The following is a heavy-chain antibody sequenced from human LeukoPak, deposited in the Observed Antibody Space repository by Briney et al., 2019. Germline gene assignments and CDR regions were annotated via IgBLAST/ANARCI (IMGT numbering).Heavy chain of an antibody. CDR2: ISGNGGGGST. V-gene: IGHV3-23*01. CDR1: GFTFSIYA. Sequence: GGSLRLSCAASGFTFSIYAMSWVRQAPGKGLEWVSAISGNGGGGSTYYADSVKGRFTISRDNSKNTLYLQMNSLRAEDTAVYYCATYRQVLLPFESWGQGTLVTVSS. D-gene: IGHD2-8*02. J-gene: IGHJ4*02. CDR3: ATYRQVLLPFES.